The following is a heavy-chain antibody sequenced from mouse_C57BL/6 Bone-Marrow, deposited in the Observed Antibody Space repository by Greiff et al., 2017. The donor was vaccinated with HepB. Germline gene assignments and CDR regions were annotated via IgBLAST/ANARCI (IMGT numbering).Heavy chain of an antibody. V-gene: IGHV1-82*01. D-gene: IGHD2-3*01. Sequence: QVQLQQSGPELVKPGASVKISCKASGYAFSSSWMNWVKQRPGKGLEWIGRIYPGDGDTNYNGKFKGKATLTADKSSSTAYMQLSSLTSEDSAVYFCARRMGDGYYYAMDYWGQGTSVTVSS. CDR1: GYAFSSSW. J-gene: IGHJ4*01. CDR3: ARRMGDGYYYAMDY. CDR2: IYPGDGDT.